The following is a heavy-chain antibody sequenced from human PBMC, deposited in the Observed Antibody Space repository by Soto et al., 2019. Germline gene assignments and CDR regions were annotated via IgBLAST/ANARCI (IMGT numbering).Heavy chain of an antibody. V-gene: IGHV4-34*01. CDR3: ARSRYYYGSGSYYYYYYGMDV. J-gene: IGHJ6*02. CDR2: INHSGST. D-gene: IGHD3-10*01. CDR1: GGSFSGYY. Sequence: KTSETLSLTCAVYGGSFSGYYWSWIRQPPGKGLEWIGEINHSGSTNYNPSLKSRVTISVDTSKNQFSLKLSSVTAADTAVYYCARSRYYYGSGSYYYYYYGMDVWGQGTTVTSP.